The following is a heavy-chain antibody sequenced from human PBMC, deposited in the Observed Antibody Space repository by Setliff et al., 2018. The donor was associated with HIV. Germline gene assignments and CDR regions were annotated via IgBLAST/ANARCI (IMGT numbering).Heavy chain of an antibody. J-gene: IGHJ4*01. CDR1: GGSISSNNW. CDR3: ARGHVVGTSRYFDF. D-gene: IGHD2-15*01. V-gene: IGHV4-4*02. Sequence: LSLTCAVSGGSISSNNWWSWVRQPPGKGLEWIGEIYHGGSTNYNSSLKSRVTISVDKSKNQFSLQLRSVTAADTAMYYCARGHVVGTSRYFDFWGRGTLVTVSS. CDR2: IYHGGST.